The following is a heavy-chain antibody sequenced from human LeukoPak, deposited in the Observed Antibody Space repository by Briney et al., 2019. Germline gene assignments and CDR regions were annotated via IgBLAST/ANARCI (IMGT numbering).Heavy chain of an antibody. J-gene: IGHJ4*02. V-gene: IGHV1-2*02. CDR2: INPNSGGT. Sequence: GASVKVSCKASGYTFTAYYIHWVRQAPGQGLESMGWINPNSGGTNYAQNFQGRVTMTSDTSTYTTHMELSRLRSDDTAVYYCARSDVVVVTATTHFDYWGQGTLVTVSS. D-gene: IGHD2-15*01. CDR3: ARSDVVVVTATTHFDY. CDR1: GYTFTAYY.